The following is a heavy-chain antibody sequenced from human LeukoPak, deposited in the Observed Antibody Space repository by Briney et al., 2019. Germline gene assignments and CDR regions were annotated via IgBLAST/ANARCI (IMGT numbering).Heavy chain of an antibody. D-gene: IGHD3-10*01. Sequence: ASVKVSCKVSGYTLTELSMHWVRQAPGKGLEWMGGFDPEDGETIYAQKFQGRVTITTDESTSTAYMELSSLRSEDTAVYYCARAITMVRGVTELWGQGTLVTVSS. CDR2: FDPEDGET. CDR3: ARAITMVRGVTEL. V-gene: IGHV1-24*01. CDR1: GYTLTELS. J-gene: IGHJ4*02.